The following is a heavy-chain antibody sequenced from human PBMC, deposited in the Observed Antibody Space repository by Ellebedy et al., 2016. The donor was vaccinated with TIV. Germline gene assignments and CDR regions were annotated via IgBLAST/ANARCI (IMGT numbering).Heavy chain of an antibody. D-gene: IGHD3-10*01. V-gene: IGHV3-23*01. J-gene: IGHJ6*02. CDR3: AKGSVATRFGEYGDYYYYGMDV. CDR1: GFTFSSYA. Sequence: GGSLRLXXAASGFTFSSYAMSWVRQAPGKGLEWVSAFSGSGGSTYYADSVKGRFTISRDNSKNTLYLQMNSLRAEDTAVYYCAKGSVATRFGEYGDYYYYGMDVWGQGTTVTVSS. CDR2: FSGSGGST.